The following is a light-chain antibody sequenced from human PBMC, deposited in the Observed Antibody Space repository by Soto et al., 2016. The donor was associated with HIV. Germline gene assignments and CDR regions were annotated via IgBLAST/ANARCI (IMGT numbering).Light chain of an antibody. CDR1: QSLLHANGHNY. Sequence: VMTQSPLSLPVTPGEPASISCKSNQSLLHANGHNYLDWYLQKPGQPPHLLIYLGSKRASGIPGRFSGSGSGTSFTLTISTVESADIGLYYCMQSLQTPRTFGGGPKV. CDR3: MQSLQTPRT. V-gene: IGKV2-28*01. J-gene: IGKJ4*01. CDR2: LGS.